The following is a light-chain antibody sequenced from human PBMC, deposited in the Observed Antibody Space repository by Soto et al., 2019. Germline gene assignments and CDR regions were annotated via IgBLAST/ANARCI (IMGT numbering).Light chain of an antibody. J-gene: IGKJ1*01. CDR2: GAS. CDR3: QQYNNWPRT. CDR1: QSISTF. Sequence: VMSHSPATLSVDPGERATLSCRASQSISTFLAWYQQKPGQAPRLLIYGASTRATGIPARFSGSGSGTEFTLTISSLQSEDFAVYYCQQYNNWPRTFGQGTKVDIK. V-gene: IGKV3-15*01.